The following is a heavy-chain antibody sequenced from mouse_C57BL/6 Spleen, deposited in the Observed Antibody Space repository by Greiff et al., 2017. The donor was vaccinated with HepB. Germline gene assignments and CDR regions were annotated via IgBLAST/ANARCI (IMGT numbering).Heavy chain of an antibody. CDR1: GYTFTDHT. Sequence: QVQLQQSDAELVKPGASVKISCKVSGYTFTDHTIHWMKQRPEQGLEWIGYIYPRDGSTKYNEKFKGKATLTADKSSSTAYMQLNSLTSEESAVYFCARGPSPDYYGSSDYAMDYWGQGTSVTVSS. D-gene: IGHD1-1*01. CDR2: IYPRDGST. CDR3: ARGPSPDYYGSSDYAMDY. J-gene: IGHJ4*01. V-gene: IGHV1-78*01.